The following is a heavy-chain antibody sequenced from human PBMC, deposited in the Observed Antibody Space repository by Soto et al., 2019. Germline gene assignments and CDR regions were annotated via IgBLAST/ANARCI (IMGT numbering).Heavy chain of an antibody. V-gene: IGHV1-69*13. Sequence: SVKVSCKASGGTFSSYAISWVRQAPGQGLEWMGGIIPIFGTANYAQKFQGRVTITADESTSTAYMELSSLRSEDTAVYYCARLMAGTTFWFDPWGQGTLVNVSS. D-gene: IGHD1-7*01. CDR1: GGTFSSYA. CDR3: ARLMAGTTFWFDP. CDR2: IIPIFGTA. J-gene: IGHJ5*02.